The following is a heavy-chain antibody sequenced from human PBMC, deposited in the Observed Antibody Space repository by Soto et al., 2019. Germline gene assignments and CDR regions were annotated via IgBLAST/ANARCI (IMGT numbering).Heavy chain of an antibody. Sequence: SETLSLTCTVSGGSISSGDYYWSWIRQPPGKGLEWIGYIYYSGSTYYNPSLKSRVTISVDTSKNQFSLKLSSVTAADTAVYYCARGEKRITMVRGWGYFDYWGQGTQVTVSS. CDR1: GGSISSGDYY. J-gene: IGHJ4*02. CDR2: IYYSGST. CDR3: ARGEKRITMVRGWGYFDY. D-gene: IGHD3-10*01. V-gene: IGHV4-30-4*01.